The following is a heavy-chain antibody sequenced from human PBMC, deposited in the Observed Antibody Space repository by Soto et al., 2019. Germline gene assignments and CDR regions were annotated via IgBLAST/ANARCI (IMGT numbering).Heavy chain of an antibody. D-gene: IGHD6-13*01. CDR3: ARGRSSSWQYNWFDP. CDR2: MNPNSGNT. V-gene: IGHV1-8*01. J-gene: IGHJ5*02. Sequence: VASVKVSCKASGYTFTSYDINWVRQATGQGLEWMGWMNPNSGNTGYAQKFQGRVTMTRNTSISTAYMELSSLRSEDTAVYYCARGRSSSWQYNWFDPWGQGTLVTVSS. CDR1: GYTFTSYD.